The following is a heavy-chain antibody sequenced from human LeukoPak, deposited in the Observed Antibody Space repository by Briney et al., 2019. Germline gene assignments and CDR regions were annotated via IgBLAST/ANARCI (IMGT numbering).Heavy chain of an antibody. Sequence: GRSLRLSCAASGFTFSSYGMHWVRQAPGKWLEWVAVIWYDGSNKYADSVKGRFTISRDNSKNTLYLQMNSLRAEDTAVYYCAKSLYDSSGYYLFDYWGQGTLVTVSS. D-gene: IGHD3-22*01. CDR1: GFTFSSYG. J-gene: IGHJ4*02. V-gene: IGHV3-33*06. CDR3: AKSLYDSSGYYLFDY. CDR2: IWYDGSNK.